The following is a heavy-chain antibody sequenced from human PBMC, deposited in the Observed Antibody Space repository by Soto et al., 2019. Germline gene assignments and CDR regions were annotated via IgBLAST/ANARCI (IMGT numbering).Heavy chain of an antibody. Sequence: SVKVSCMASRVAFSKFIVTWVRQAPGLGLEWVGGIIPIFGTANYAQKFQGRVTITADESTSTSYMEVNNLRSEDTAVYYCAKVRYSSPMGYYYGMDVWGQGTKGTVS. CDR3: AKVRYSSPMGYYYGMDV. J-gene: IGHJ6*02. CDR1: RVAFSKFI. CDR2: IIPIFGTA. V-gene: IGHV1-69*13. D-gene: IGHD6-19*01.